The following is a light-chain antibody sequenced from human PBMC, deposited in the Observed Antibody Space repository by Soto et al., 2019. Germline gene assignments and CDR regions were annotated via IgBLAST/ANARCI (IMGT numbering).Light chain of an antibody. J-gene: IGKJ4*01. CDR2: GAS. V-gene: IGKV3-15*01. CDR1: QSVSGN. CDR3: QQYNNWPPLT. Sequence: EIVMTQSPATLSVSPGERATLSCRASQSVSGNLAWYQQKPGQAPRLLIYGASARATGIPARCSGSGSGTEFTLTISSLQSEDFAVYYCQQYNNWPPLTFGGGTKVEIK.